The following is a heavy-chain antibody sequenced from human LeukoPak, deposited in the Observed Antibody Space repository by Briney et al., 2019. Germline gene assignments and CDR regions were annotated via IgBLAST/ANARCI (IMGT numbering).Heavy chain of an antibody. CDR1: GGSFSGYY. CDR2: MNPSGST. CDR3: ARGRQDVTMIVVVMTAVSYYLDV. D-gene: IGHD3-22*01. V-gene: IGHV4-34*01. J-gene: IGHJ6*03. Sequence: SETLSLTCAVYGGSFSGYYWTWIRQTPEKGLEWIGEMNPSGSTSYNPSLKSRVTISVDTSKNQFSLKLSSVTAADMAVYYRARGRQDVTMIVVVMTAVSYYLDVWGKGTTVTVS.